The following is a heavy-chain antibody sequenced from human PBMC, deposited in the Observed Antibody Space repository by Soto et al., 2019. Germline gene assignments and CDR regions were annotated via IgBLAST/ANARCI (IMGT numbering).Heavy chain of an antibody. J-gene: IGHJ5*02. D-gene: IGHD3-10*01. CDR1: GGSFSDTY. CDR3: ARGVSLFRGRFGP. V-gene: IGHV4-34*01. CDR2: INHNTNT. Sequence: QVHLQQWGAGLLKPSETLSLTCAVYGGSFSDTYWNWFRQPPGKGLEWIGEINHNTNTIYNPSLTCSVATSEDTLKNHFTLNVTSVAAADTVVYYCARGVSLFRGRFGPWGQGTRVTVSS.